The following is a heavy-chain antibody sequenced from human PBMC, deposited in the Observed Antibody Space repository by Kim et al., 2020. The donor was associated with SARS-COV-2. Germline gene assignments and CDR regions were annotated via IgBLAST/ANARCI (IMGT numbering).Heavy chain of an antibody. D-gene: IGHD4-17*01. V-gene: IGHV4-34*01. J-gene: IGHJ6*02. Sequence: LKSRVTISVDTSKNQFSLKLSSVTAADTAVYYCARGPTTGGFYYYYGMDVWGQGTTVTVSS. CDR3: ARGPTTGGFYYYYGMDV.